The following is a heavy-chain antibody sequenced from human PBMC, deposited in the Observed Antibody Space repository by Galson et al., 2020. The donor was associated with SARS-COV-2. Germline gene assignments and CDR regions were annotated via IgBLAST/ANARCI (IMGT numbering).Heavy chain of an antibody. Sequence: GESLKISCKGSGYSFSSYWIGWVRQMPGKGLEWMGIIHPADSDTRHSPSFQGQVTISVDKSINTAYLQWSSLKASDTAMFYCTRPRGSYGGNYIDYWGQGTLVTVSS. CDR2: IHPADSDT. CDR1: GYSFSSYW. J-gene: IGHJ4*02. CDR3: TRPRGSYGGNYIDY. V-gene: IGHV5-51*01. D-gene: IGHD1-26*01.